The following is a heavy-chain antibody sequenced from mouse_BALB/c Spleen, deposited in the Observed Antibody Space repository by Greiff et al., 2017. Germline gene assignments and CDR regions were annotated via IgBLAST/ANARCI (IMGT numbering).Heavy chain of an antibody. J-gene: IGHJ3*01. V-gene: IGHV2-6-7*01. CDR1: GFSLTGYG. D-gene: IGHD1-1*01. Sequence: QVQLQQSGPGLVAPSQSLSITCTVSGFSLTGYGVNWVRQPPGKGLEWLGMIWGDGSTDYNSALKSRLSISKDNSKSQVFLKMNSLQTDDTARYYCARDRDYYGSSSAWFAYWGQGTLVTVSA. CDR3: ARDRDYYGSSSAWFAY. CDR2: IWGDGST.